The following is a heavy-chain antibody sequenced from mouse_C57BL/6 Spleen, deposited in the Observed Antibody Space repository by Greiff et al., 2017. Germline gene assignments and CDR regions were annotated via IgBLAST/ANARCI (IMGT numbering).Heavy chain of an antibody. Sequence: EVQLQESGGGLVKPGGSLKLSCAASGFTFSDYGMHWVRQAPEKGLEWVAYISSGSSTIYYADTVKGRFTISRDNAKNTLFLQMTSLRSEDTAMYYCARNWEAWFAYWGQGTLVTVSA. V-gene: IGHV5-17*01. CDR2: ISSGSSTI. CDR1: GFTFSDYG. J-gene: IGHJ3*01. D-gene: IGHD4-1*01. CDR3: ARNWEAWFAY.